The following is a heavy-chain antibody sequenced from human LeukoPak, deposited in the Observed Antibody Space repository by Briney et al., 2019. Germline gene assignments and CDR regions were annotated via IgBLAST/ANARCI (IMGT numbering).Heavy chain of an antibody. CDR3: ARQGEYTTSLGRKQFDY. V-gene: IGHV4-34*01. Sequence: PSETLSLTCAVYGGSFSGYYWSWIRQPPGKGLEWIGEINHSGSTNYNPSLKSRVTISVDTSKNQFSLKLSSVTAADTALYYCARQGEYTTSLGRKQFDYWGQGTLVTVSS. CDR1: GGSFSGYY. CDR2: INHSGST. D-gene: IGHD3-16*01. J-gene: IGHJ4*02.